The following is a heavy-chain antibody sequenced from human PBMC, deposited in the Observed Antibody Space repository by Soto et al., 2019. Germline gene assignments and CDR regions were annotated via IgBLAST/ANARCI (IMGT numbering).Heavy chain of an antibody. CDR2: ISGSGGST. J-gene: IGHJ5*02. Sequence: GGSLRLSCAAAGFTFSSYAMSWVRQAPGKGLEWVSAISGSGGSTYYAGSVKGRFTISRDNAKNTLYLQMNSLRAEDTAVYYCAKDAPTLVVPAAITSWFDPWGQGTLVTVSS. CDR1: GFTFSSYA. CDR3: AKDAPTLVVPAAITSWFDP. D-gene: IGHD2-2*01. V-gene: IGHV3-23*01.